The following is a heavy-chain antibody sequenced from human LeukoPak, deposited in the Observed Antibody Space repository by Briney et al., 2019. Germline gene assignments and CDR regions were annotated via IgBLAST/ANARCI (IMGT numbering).Heavy chain of an antibody. CDR1: GGSVNRGTFF. CDR2: IYYSGST. J-gene: IGHJ4*02. V-gene: IGHV4-61*01. D-gene: IGHD3-22*01. Sequence: TSETLSLTCAVSGGSVNRGTFFWTWIRKPPGKGLEWIGYIYYSGSTYYNPSLKSRVTISLDTPKNQFSLKLSSVTAADTAVYYCARWFYYDSSGYYSPLWGQGTLVTVSS. CDR3: ARWFYYDSSGYYSPL.